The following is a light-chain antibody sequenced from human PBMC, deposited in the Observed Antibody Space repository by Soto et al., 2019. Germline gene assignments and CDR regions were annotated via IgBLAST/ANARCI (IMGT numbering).Light chain of an antibody. CDR2: GAS. Sequence: EIVMTQSPATLSVSPGETATLSCRASQSVSSNLAWYQQKPGQAPSLLIYGASTRATDIPPRFSGSGSGTEFTLTITSLQSEDFAVYFCQHYGTFGPGTKVDLK. CDR1: QSVSSN. CDR3: QHYGT. V-gene: IGKV3-15*01. J-gene: IGKJ3*01.